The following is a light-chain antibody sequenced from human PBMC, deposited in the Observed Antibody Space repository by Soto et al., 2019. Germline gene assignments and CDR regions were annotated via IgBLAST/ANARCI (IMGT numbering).Light chain of an antibody. CDR1: SSDVGGSDH. CDR3: NSYTSSSTYV. Sequence: QSALTQPASVSGSPGQSITVSCTGTSSDVGGSDHVNWYQQHPGKAPKLMIFDVSNRPSGVSTRFSGSTSGNAASLTISGLQAEDEADYYCNSYTSSSTYVFGTGTKVTVL. V-gene: IGLV2-14*03. CDR2: DVS. J-gene: IGLJ1*01.